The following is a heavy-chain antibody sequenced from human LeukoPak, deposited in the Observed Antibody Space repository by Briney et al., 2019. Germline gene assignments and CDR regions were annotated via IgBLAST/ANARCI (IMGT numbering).Heavy chain of an antibody. J-gene: IGHJ4*02. Sequence: ASAKVSCKTSGYIFVDYFLHWVRQAPGQGLEWMGIINANGGGTRYAQMFQGRVTMTRDVSTRTVYMELSSLTSEDTALYYCARGRAVGEVPLPDYWGRGTLVTVSS. V-gene: IGHV1-46*01. CDR3: ARGRAVGEVPLPDY. D-gene: IGHD1-26*01. CDR2: INANGGGT. CDR1: GYIFVDYF.